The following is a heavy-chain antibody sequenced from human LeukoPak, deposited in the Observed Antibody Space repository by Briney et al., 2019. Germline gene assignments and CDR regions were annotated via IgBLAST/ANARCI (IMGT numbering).Heavy chain of an antibody. D-gene: IGHD1-7*01. V-gene: IGHV1-69*01. CDR3: ARRLELPNAFDI. Sequence: SVKVSCKASGGTFSSYAISWVRQAPGQGLEWMGGIIPIFGTANYAQKFQGRVTITADESTSTAYMELSSLRSEDTAVYYCARRLELPNAFDIWGQGTTVTVSS. J-gene: IGHJ3*02. CDR2: IIPIFGTA. CDR1: GGTFSSYA.